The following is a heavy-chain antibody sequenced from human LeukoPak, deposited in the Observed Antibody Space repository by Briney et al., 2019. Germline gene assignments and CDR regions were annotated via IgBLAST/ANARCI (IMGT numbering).Heavy chain of an antibody. CDR2: ISYDGSNE. D-gene: IGHD6-6*01. CDR3: AKDAPGQLMGAFDI. V-gene: IGHV3-30-3*01. Sequence: GRSLRLSCAASRFTFSSYAMHWVRQAPGKGLEWVAVISYDGSNEYYADSVRGRFTISRDNSKNTLYLQMNSLRAEDTAVYYCAKDAPGQLMGAFDIWGQGTMVTVSS. CDR1: RFTFSSYA. J-gene: IGHJ3*02.